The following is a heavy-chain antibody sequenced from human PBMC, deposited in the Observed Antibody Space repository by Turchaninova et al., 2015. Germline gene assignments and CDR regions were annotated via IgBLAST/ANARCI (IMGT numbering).Heavy chain of an antibody. V-gene: IGHV4-39*01. CDR3: ARHWEYCSGGSCYYYFDY. Sequence: QLQLQESGPGLVKPSENLALTCTVSGGPMPSSSYYGGWPRQPPGKGVEWIWMIYYSGSTYYNPSLKSRVTISVDTSKNQFSLKLSSVTAADTAVYYCARHWEYCSGGSCYYYFDYWGQGTLVTVSS. J-gene: IGHJ4*02. CDR2: IYYSGST. CDR1: GGPMPSSSYY. D-gene: IGHD2-15*01.